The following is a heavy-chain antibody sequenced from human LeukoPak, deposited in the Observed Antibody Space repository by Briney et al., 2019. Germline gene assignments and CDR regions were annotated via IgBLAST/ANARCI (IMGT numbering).Heavy chain of an antibody. V-gene: IGHV3-15*01. D-gene: IGHD3-22*01. J-gene: IGHJ1*01. Sequence: GGSLRLSCAASGFTFSNAWMSWVRQAPGKGLEWVGRIKSKTDGGTTDYAAPVKGRFTISRDDSKNTLYLQMNSLKTEDTAVYYCTTVTATYYYDSSGHYREYFQHWGQGTLVTVSS. CDR2: IKSKTDGGTT. CDR1: GFTFSNAW. CDR3: TTVTATYYYDSSGHYREYFQH.